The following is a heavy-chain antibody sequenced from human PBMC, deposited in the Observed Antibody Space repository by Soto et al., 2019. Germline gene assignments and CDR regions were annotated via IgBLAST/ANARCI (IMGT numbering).Heavy chain of an antibody. D-gene: IGHD6-19*01. CDR3: ARSIAVAGTDY. J-gene: IGHJ4*02. V-gene: IGHV4-39*01. CDR2: IFYSGST. Sequence: PSETLCLTCAVSGDSIGSSSYYWGWIRQPPGKGLEWIGSIFYSGSTYYNPSLKSRVTISVDTSKNQFSLKLSSVTAADTAVYYCARSIAVAGTDYWGQGTLVTVSS. CDR1: GDSIGSSSYY.